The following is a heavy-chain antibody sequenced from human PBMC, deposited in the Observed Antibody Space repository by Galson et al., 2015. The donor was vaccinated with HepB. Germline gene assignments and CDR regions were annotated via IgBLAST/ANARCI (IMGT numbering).Heavy chain of an antibody. J-gene: IGHJ3*02. CDR3: TGHRDYDSAFDI. V-gene: IGHV3-49*03. CDR1: GLTFDDYA. Sequence: SLRLFSSSSGLTFDDYAMSWFRQAPGKGLEWVGFIRSKAYGGTTEYAASVKGRFTISRDDSKSIAYLQMNSLKTEDTAVYYCTGHRDYDSAFDIWGQGTMVTVSS. D-gene: IGHD3-22*01. CDR2: IRSKAYGGTT.